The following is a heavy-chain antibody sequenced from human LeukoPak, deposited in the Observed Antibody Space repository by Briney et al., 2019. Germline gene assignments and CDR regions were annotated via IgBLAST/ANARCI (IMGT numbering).Heavy chain of an antibody. Sequence: GGSLRLSCAASGFTFSSYAMHWVRQAPGKGLEWVAVISYDGSSKYHADSVKGRFTISRDNSKNTLYLQMNSLRAEDTAVYYCARARIAVAGTIYYYYYGMDVWGQGTTVTVSS. CDR1: GFTFSSYA. CDR2: ISYDGSSK. D-gene: IGHD6-19*01. CDR3: ARARIAVAGTIYYYYYGMDV. V-gene: IGHV3-30-3*01. J-gene: IGHJ6*02.